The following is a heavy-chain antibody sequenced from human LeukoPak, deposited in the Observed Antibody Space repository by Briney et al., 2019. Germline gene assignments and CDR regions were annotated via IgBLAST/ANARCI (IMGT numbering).Heavy chain of an antibody. J-gene: IGHJ5*02. D-gene: IGHD2-2*03. V-gene: IGHV1-69*05. CDR1: GGTFSSYA. Sequence: ASVKVSCKASGGTFSSYAISWVRQAPGQGLEWMGRIIPIFGTANYAQKFQGRVTITTDESTSTAYMELSSLRSEDTAVYYCARDLGIVVVPAAEDPNWFDPWGQGTLVTVSS. CDR3: ARDLGIVVVPAAEDPNWFDP. CDR2: IIPIFGTA.